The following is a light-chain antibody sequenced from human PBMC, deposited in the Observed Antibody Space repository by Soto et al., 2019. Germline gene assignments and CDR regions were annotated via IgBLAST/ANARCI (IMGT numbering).Light chain of an antibody. Sequence: DILLTQSPATLSLSPGERATLSCRASQSVSTYVAWYQQKPGQAPRLLVYDASNRATGIPARFSGSGSGTDFTLTISGLEPEDFAIYYCQQRSGWYTFGQGTKVDIK. CDR1: QSVSTY. CDR3: QQRSGWYT. V-gene: IGKV3-11*01. CDR2: DAS. J-gene: IGKJ2*01.